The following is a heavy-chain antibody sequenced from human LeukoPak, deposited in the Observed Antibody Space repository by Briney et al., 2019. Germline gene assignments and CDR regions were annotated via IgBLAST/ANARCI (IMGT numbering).Heavy chain of an antibody. CDR3: ARSAYYYGSGSYLDY. CDR2: IYTSGST. V-gene: IGHV4-4*07. CDR1: GGSISSYY. J-gene: IGHJ4*02. Sequence: SETLSLTCTVSGGSISSYYWGWIRQPAGQGLEWIGRIYTSGSTNYNPSLKSRVTMSVDTSKNQFSLKLSSVTAADTAVYYCARSAYYYGSGSYLDYWGQGPLVTVSS. D-gene: IGHD3-10*01.